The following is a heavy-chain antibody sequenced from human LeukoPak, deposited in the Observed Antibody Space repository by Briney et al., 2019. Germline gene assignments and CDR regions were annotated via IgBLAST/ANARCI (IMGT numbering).Heavy chain of an antibody. V-gene: IGHV4-59*08. CDR2: IYYSGST. D-gene: IGHD2-2*01. Sequence: SETLSLTCTVSGGSISSYYWSWIRQPPGKGLEWIGYIYYSGSTSYNPSLKSRVTISVDTSKNQFSLKLSSVTAADTAVYYCARHRPGTKKGYYYGMDVWGQGTTVTVSS. CDR1: GGSISSYY. CDR3: ARHRPGTKKGYYYGMDV. J-gene: IGHJ6*02.